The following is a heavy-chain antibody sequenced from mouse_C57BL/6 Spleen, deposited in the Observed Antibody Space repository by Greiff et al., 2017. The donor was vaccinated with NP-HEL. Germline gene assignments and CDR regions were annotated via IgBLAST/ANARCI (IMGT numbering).Heavy chain of an antibody. Sequence: VQRVESGPGLVAPSQSLSITCTVSGFSLTSYAISWVRQPPGKGLEWLGVIWTGGGTNYNSALKSRLSIRKDNSKSQFFLKMTSLQTDDTARYYCASLYYDGSSWYFDYWGQGTTLTVSS. CDR2: IWTGGGT. V-gene: IGHV2-9-1*01. D-gene: IGHD1-1*01. J-gene: IGHJ2*01. CDR1: GFSLTSYA. CDR3: ASLYYDGSSWYFDY.